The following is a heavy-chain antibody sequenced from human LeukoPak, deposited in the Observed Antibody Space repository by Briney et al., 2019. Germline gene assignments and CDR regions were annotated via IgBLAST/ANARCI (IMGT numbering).Heavy chain of an antibody. D-gene: IGHD6-13*01. CDR3: VFIAAAGTPYYYYGMDV. Sequence: GASVKVSCKVSGYTLTELSMHWVRQAPGKGLEWMGGFDPEDGETIYAQKFQGRVTMTEDTSTDTAYMELSSLRSEDTAVYYCVFIAAAGTPYYYYGMDVRGQGTTVTVSS. CDR1: GYTLTELS. J-gene: IGHJ6*02. V-gene: IGHV1-24*01. CDR2: FDPEDGET.